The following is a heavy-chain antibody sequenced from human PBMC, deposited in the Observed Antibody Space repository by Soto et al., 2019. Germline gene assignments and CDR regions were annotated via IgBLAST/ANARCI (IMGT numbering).Heavy chain of an antibody. J-gene: IGHJ5*02. V-gene: IGHV4-39*01. CDR2: IYYSGST. CDR1: GGSISSSSYY. CDR3: ARLYSGGDTWFDP. Sequence: SETLSLTCTVSGGSISSSSYYWGWIRQPPGKGLEWIGSIYYSGSTYYNPSLKSRFTISVDTSKNQFSLKLSSVTAADTAVYYCARLYSGGDTWFDPWGQGTLVTVSS. D-gene: IGHD2-21*01.